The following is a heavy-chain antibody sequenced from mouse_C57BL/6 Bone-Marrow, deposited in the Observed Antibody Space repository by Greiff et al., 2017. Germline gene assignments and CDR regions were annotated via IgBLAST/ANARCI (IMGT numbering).Heavy chain of an antibody. J-gene: IGHJ2*01. CDR2: IDPENGDT. D-gene: IGHD6-1*01. CDR3: TVDLWAHKYYFDY. V-gene: IGHV14-4*01. Sequence: VQLKESGAELVRPGASVKLSCTASGFNIKDDYMHWVKQRPEQGLEWIGWIDPENGDTEYASKFQGKATITADTSSKPAYLQLSSLTSEDTAVYYCTVDLWAHKYYFDYWGQGTTLTVSS. CDR1: GFNIKDDY.